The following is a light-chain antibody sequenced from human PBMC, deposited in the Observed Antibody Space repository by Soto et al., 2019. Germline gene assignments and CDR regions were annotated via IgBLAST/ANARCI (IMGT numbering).Light chain of an antibody. J-gene: IGKJ1*01. V-gene: IGKV1-5*01. CDR1: QSISSW. CDR3: QQYNSYPWT. Sequence: DIQMTQSPSTLYASVGDRVAITCRASQSISSWLAWYQQKPGKAPKLLIFHASSLEGGVPSRFSDGGSGTEFTLTISRLQPDDFATYYRQQYNSYPWTFGQGTKVEIK. CDR2: HAS.